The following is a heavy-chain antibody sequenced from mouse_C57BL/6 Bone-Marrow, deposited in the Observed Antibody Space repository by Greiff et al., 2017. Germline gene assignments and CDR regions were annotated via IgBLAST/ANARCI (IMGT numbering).Heavy chain of an antibody. V-gene: IGHV14-4*01. Sequence: QLKQSGAELVRPGASVKLSCTASGFNIKDDYMHWVKQRPEQGLEWIGWIDPENGDTEYASKFQGKATITADTSSNTAYLQLSSLTSEDTAVYYCTTLKLAWFAYWGQGTLVTVSA. CDR1: GFNIKDDY. CDR2: IDPENGDT. CDR3: TTLKLAWFAY. J-gene: IGHJ3*01.